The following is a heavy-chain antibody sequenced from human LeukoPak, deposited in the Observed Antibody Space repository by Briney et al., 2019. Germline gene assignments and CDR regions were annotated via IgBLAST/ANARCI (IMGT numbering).Heavy chain of an antibody. V-gene: IGHV5-51*01. J-gene: IGHJ6*02. CDR1: GYRFTSYW. D-gene: IGHD2-2*01. CDR3: ARQGSCDSTRCYVYYHSGMDV. CDR2: IYPGDSDI. Sequence: GESLKISCKGSGYRFTSYWIGWVRQMPGKGLECMGLIYPGDSDIRYSPSFQGQVTISADKSTSTAYLQWSSLKTSDTAMYYCARQGSCDSTRCYVYYHSGMDVWGQGTTVTVSS.